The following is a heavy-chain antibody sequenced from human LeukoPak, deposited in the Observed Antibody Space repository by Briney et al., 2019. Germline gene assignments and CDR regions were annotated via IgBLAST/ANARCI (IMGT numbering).Heavy chain of an antibody. V-gene: IGHV3-21*01. CDR2: ISSSSSYI. CDR1: GFTFSSYS. Sequence: GGSLRLSCAASGFTFSSYSMNWVRQAPGRGLEWVSSISSSSSYIYYADSVKGRFTISRDNAKNSLYLQMNSLRAEDTAVYYCARGSGWYGDYWGQGTLVTVSS. CDR3: ARGSGWYGDY. J-gene: IGHJ4*02. D-gene: IGHD6-19*01.